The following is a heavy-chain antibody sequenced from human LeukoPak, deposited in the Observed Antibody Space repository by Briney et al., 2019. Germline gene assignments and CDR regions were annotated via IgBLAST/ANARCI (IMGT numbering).Heavy chain of an antibody. CDR3: ARGYCTNGVCAELDY. V-gene: IGHV5-51*01. CDR1: GYSFTSYW. Sequence: SGESLKISCKGSGYSFTSYWIGWVRQMPGKGLEWMGIIYPGDSDTRYSPSFQGQVTISADKSISTAYLQWSSLKASDTAMYYCARGYCTNGVCAELDYWGQGTLVTVSS. J-gene: IGHJ4*02. CDR2: IYPGDSDT. D-gene: IGHD2-8*01.